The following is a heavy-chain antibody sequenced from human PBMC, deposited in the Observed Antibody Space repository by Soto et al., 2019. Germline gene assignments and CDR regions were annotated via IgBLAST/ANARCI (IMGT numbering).Heavy chain of an antibody. Sequence: SLTCTVSGGSINTGDYYWTWIRQPRGKGLEWIGYIYYSGTTYYNPSLKSRVSLSLDTSKNHFSLRLTSVTAADTAVYYCARGVDFEGFSPYGMDVWGQGTTVTVPS. V-gene: IGHV4-30-4*01. CDR3: ARGVDFEGFSPYGMDV. D-gene: IGHD3-3*01. CDR2: IYYSGTT. J-gene: IGHJ6*02. CDR1: GGSINTGDYY.